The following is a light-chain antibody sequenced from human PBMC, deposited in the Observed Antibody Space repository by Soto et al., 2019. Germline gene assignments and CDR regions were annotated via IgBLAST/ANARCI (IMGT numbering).Light chain of an antibody. CDR2: DTS. J-gene: IGLJ2*01. Sequence: QAVVTQEPSLTVSPGGTVTLTCGSSTGAVTSGHYPYWFQQKPGQAPRKLIYDTSHKQSWTPARFSGSLLGGKAALTLSGAQPEDDAEYQCMLTYNDARWLFGGGTKLTVL. CDR1: TGAVTSGHY. V-gene: IGLV7-46*01. CDR3: MLTYNDARWL.